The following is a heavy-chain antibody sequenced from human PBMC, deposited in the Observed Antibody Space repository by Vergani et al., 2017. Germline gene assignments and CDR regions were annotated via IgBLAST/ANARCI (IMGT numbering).Heavy chain of an antibody. CDR1: GYTFTGYY. V-gene: IGHV1-2*02. CDR3: ARERHGGQQLVVNWFDP. Sequence: QVQLVQSGAEVKKPGASVKVSCKASGYTFTGYYMHWVRQAPGQGLEWMGWITPNSGGTNYAQKFQGRVTMTRDTSISTAYMELRRLRADGTAVYYCARERHGGQQLVVNWFDPWGQGTLVTVSS. J-gene: IGHJ5*02. D-gene: IGHD6-13*01. CDR2: ITPNSGGT.